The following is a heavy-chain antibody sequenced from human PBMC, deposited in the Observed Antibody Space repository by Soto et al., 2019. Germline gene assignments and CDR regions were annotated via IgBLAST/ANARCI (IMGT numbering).Heavy chain of an antibody. CDR3: ARGVRLRLWEKNWFDP. Sequence: PSETLSLTCAVYGGSFSGYYWSWNRQPPWKGLEWIGEINHSGSTNYNPSLKSRVTISVDTSKNQFSLKLSSVTAADTAVYYCARGVRLRLWEKNWFDPWGQGTLVTIST. CDR1: GGSFSGYY. V-gene: IGHV4-34*01. J-gene: IGHJ5*02. CDR2: INHSGST. D-gene: IGHD1-26*01.